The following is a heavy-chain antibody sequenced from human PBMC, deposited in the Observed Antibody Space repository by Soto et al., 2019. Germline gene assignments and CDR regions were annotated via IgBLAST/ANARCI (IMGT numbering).Heavy chain of an antibody. CDR1: GGSFSGYY. D-gene: IGHD2-2*02. V-gene: IGHV4-34*01. CDR2: INHSGST. Sequence: PSETLSLTCAVYGGSFSGYYWSWIRQPPGKGLEWIGEINHSGSTNYNPSLNSRVTISVDTSKNQFSLKLSSVTAADTALYYCARAKVYCSSTSCYTDGIDYWGQGTLVTVSS. J-gene: IGHJ4*02. CDR3: ARAKVYCSSTSCYTDGIDY.